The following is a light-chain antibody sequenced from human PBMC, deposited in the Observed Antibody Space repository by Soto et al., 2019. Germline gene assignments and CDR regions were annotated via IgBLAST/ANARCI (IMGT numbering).Light chain of an antibody. CDR2: AAS. CDR1: QGLGTN. Sequence: TVMTQSPATLSVSPRERATLSCRASQGLGTNLAWYQQRPGQAPRLLIYAASTRATGVPARFSGSGSETEFTLTIRSLQSEDFAVYFCQQYNNWPSFGQGTRLEIK. V-gene: IGKV3-15*01. CDR3: QQYNNWPS. J-gene: IGKJ5*01.